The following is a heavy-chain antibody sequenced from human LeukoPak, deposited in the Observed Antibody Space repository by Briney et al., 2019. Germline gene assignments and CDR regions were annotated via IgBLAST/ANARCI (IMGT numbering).Heavy chain of an antibody. CDR1: GGSISSSNW. Sequence: PSETLSLTCAVSGGSISSSNWWSWVRQPPGKGLEWIGEIYHSGSTNYNPSLKSRVTISVDKSKNQFSLKLSSVTAADTAVYYCASWAGNTQSDSWSGPFDYWGQGTLVTVSS. CDR3: ASWAGNTQSDSWSGPFDY. J-gene: IGHJ4*02. D-gene: IGHD3-3*01. CDR2: IYHSGST. V-gene: IGHV4-4*02.